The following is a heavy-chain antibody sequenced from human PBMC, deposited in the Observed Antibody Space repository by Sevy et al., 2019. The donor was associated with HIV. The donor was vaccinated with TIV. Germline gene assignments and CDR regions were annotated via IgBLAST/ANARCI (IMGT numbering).Heavy chain of an antibody. D-gene: IGHD2-15*01. CDR1: GYRLIEVS. CDR3: AADRGEDYCSGNSCQRHYYNGLDV. Sequence: ASVNVSCKVAGYRLIEVSMHWVRQAPGKGLEWMGHLDPEDGETIYAQKFQGRVTMTEDTSTDTAYMEVSSVGSEDTAVYYCAADRGEDYCSGNSCQRHYYNGLDVWGQGTTVTVSS. CDR2: LDPEDGET. V-gene: IGHV1-24*01. J-gene: IGHJ6*02.